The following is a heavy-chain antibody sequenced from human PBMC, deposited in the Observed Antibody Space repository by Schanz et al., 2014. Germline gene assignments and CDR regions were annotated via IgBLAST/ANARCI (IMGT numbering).Heavy chain of an antibody. V-gene: IGHV3-11*06. D-gene: IGHD2-15*01. CDR3: ATENWWTVEK. Sequence: QVQLVESGGGLVKPGGSLRLSCAASGFTFSDYYMSWIRQAPGKGLEWVSYISHNSHYTNYADSVKGRFTISRDTAENSVYLQMNSLRAEDTAVYYCATENWWTVEKWGQGTLVTVSS. CDR1: GFTFSDYY. J-gene: IGHJ4*02. CDR2: ISHNSHYT.